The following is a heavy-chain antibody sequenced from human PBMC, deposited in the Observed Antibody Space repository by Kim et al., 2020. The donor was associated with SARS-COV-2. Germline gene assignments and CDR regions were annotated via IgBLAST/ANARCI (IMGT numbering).Heavy chain of an antibody. D-gene: IGHD3-10*01. CDR1: GFTFSSYS. Sequence: GGSLRLSCAASGFTFSSYSMNWVRQAPGKGLEWVSYISSSSSTIYYADSVKGRFTISRDNAKNSLYLQMNSLRDEDTAVYYCARDRRNYYGSGSYYYYYGMDVWSQGTTVTVSS. J-gene: IGHJ6*02. V-gene: IGHV3-48*02. CDR3: ARDRRNYYGSGSYYYYYGMDV. CDR2: ISSSSSTI.